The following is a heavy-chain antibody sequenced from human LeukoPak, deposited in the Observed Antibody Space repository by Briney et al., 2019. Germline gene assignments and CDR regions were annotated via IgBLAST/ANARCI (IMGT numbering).Heavy chain of an antibody. CDR1: GGTFSGYY. V-gene: IGHV4-34*03. CDR3: CYYYYYMDV. CDR2: INHSGST. Sequence: SETLSLTCAVYGGTFSGYYWSWIRQPPGKGLEWIGEINHSGSTNYNPSLKSRVTISVDTSKNQFSLKLSSVTAADTAVYYCCYYYYYMDVWGKGTTVTVSS. J-gene: IGHJ6*03.